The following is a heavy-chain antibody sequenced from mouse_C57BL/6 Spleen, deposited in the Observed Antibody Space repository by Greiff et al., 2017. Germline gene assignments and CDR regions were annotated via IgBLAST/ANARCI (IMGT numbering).Heavy chain of an antibody. D-gene: IGHD1-1*01. V-gene: IGHV1-50*01. CDR3: ARSGYGSSSAWVAY. CDR1: GYTFTSYW. J-gene: IGHJ3*01. CDR2: IDPSDSYT. Sequence: QVQLQQPGAELVKPGASVKLSCKASGYTFTSYWMQWVKQRPGQGLEWIGDIDPSDSYTNYNQKFKGKATLTLDTSSSTAYMQLSSLTSEDSAVYYWARSGYGSSSAWVAYGGQGTLVTVSA.